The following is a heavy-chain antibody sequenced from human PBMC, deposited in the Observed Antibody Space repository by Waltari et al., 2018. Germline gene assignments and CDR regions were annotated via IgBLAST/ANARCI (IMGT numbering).Heavy chain of an antibody. CDR3: AKIAQMGRWYFAL. CDR1: GFSFRNHG. Sequence: EVQLLASGVGLIQPGGSLRLSCAASGFSFRNHGMSWVRQAPGKGPEWVSSISSSGRSTFYADSVKGRFTISRDNSKNMMYLQMNSLGAEDAAVYYCAKIAQMGRWYFALWGRGTLVTVSS. J-gene: IGHJ2*01. V-gene: IGHV3-23*01. CDR2: ISSSGRST. D-gene: IGHD2-8*01.